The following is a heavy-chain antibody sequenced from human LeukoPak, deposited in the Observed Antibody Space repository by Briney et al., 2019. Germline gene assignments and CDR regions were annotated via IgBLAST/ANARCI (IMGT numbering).Heavy chain of an antibody. CDR3: ARVGVGIYDSSGYYYPPAGFDI. Sequence: ASVKVSCKASGYTFTSYDINWVRQATGQGLEWMGWMNPNSGNTGYAQKFQGRVTITRNTSISTAYMELSSLRSEDTAVYYCARVGVGIYDSSGYYYPPAGFDIWGQGTMVTVSS. J-gene: IGHJ3*02. CDR1: GYTFTSYD. V-gene: IGHV1-8*03. CDR2: MNPNSGNT. D-gene: IGHD3-22*01.